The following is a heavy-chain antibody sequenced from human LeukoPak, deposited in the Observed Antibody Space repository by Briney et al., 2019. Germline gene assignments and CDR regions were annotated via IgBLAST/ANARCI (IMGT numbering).Heavy chain of an antibody. D-gene: IGHD6-13*01. CDR2: IYYSGST. J-gene: IGHJ4*02. V-gene: IGHV4-39*07. Sequence: SETLSLTCTVSGGSISSSSYYWGWIRQPPGKGLEWIGSIYYSGSTYYNPSLKSRVTISVDTSKNQFSLKLSSVTAADTAVYYCARYTGIAAAGIICCVDYWGQGTLVTVSS. CDR1: GGSISSSSYY. CDR3: ARYTGIAAAGIICCVDY.